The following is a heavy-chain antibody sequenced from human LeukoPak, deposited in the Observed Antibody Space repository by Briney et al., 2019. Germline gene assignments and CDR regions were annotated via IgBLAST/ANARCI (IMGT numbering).Heavy chain of an antibody. D-gene: IGHD1-26*01. CDR3: ARDVQGWDRGMDV. V-gene: IGHV1-18*01. CDR2: ISGYNGMT. J-gene: IGHJ6*03. Sequence: ASVKVSCTASGYTFTTSGISWVRQAPGQGLEWMGWISGYNGMTKYAQKFQGRVTMTTDTSTSTAYMELRSLRSDDTAIYYCARDVQGWDRGMDVWGKGTTVTVSS. CDR1: GYTFTTSG.